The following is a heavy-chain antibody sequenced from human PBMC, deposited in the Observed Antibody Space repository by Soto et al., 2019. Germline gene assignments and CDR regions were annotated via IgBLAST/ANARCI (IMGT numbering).Heavy chain of an antibody. V-gene: IGHV1-2*02. D-gene: IGHD6-25*01. CDR1: EYTFTGYY. Sequence: QVQLVQSGAEVKRPGASVMVSCKASEYTFTGYYIHWVRQAPGQGLEWLGWINPNSGGTKFAQKFQGRVTMARDTSISTAYMELSGLTSDDTAVYHCARAGMAAARSGEYAMDVWGQGTTVTVSS. J-gene: IGHJ6*02. CDR2: INPNSGGT. CDR3: ARAGMAAARSGEYAMDV.